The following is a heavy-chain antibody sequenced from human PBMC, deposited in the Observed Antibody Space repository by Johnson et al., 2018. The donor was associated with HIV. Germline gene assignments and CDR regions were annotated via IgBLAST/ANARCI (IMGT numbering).Heavy chain of an antibody. Sequence: VQLVESGGGVVQPGRSLRLSCAASGFTFSSYGMHWVRQAPGKGLEWVAVVWSDGINKYYADSVKGRFTISRDNSKNTLYLQMNSLRAEDTAVYYCAKDMRQWELLDAFDIWGQGTMVTVSS. V-gene: IGHV3-33*06. J-gene: IGHJ3*02. CDR3: AKDMRQWELLDAFDI. D-gene: IGHD1-26*01. CDR2: VWSDGINK. CDR1: GFTFSSYG.